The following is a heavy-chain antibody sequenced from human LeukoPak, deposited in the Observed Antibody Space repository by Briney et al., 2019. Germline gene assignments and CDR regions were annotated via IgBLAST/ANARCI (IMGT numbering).Heavy chain of an antibody. CDR1: GFTFSSYS. V-gene: IGHV3-21*01. J-gene: IGHJ6*02. CDR2: ISTSGTYI. Sequence: GGSLRLSCVGSGFTFSSYSMNWVRQAPGKGLEWVSSISTSGTYIYYVDSVKGRFTISRDNARNSLYLQMNSLRAEDTAVYYCARDPDSYYDGVDVWGQGTTVTVSS. CDR3: ARDPDSYYDGVDV.